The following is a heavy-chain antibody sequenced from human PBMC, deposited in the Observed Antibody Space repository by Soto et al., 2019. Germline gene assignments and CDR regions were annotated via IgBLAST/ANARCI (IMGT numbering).Heavy chain of an antibody. CDR3: ARAINWNDGDY. V-gene: IGHV1-2*04. J-gene: IGHJ4*02. CDR1: GYTFTGYY. Sequence: ASVKVSCKASGYTFTGYYMHWVRQAPGQGLEWMGWINPNSGGTNYAQKIQGWVTMTRDTSMSTAYMELSSLRSDDTAVYYCARAINWNDGDYWGQGTLVTVSS. D-gene: IGHD1-1*01. CDR2: INPNSGGT.